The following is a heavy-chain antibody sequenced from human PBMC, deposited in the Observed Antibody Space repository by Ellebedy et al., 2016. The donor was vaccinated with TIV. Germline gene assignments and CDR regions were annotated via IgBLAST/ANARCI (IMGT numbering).Heavy chain of an antibody. CDR2: IYPGDSNT. CDR1: GYSFTSYW. J-gene: IGHJ4*02. Sequence: GESLKISXKGSGYSFTSYWIAWVRQMPGKGLEWMGIIYPGDSNTRYSPSFQGQVTISADKSISTAYLQWSSLKASDTAMYYCARIMTTVTTQDYFDYWGQGTLVTVSS. V-gene: IGHV5-51*01. CDR3: ARIMTTVTTQDYFDY. D-gene: IGHD4-17*01.